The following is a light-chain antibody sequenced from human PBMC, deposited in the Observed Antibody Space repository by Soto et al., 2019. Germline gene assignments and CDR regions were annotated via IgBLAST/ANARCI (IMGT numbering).Light chain of an antibody. Sequence: SYELTQPPSVSVSPGQTASITGSGDKLGDKYACWYQQKPGQSPVLVIYQDSKRPSGIPERFSGSNSGNTATLTISGTQPMDEADYYCQAWDSSTEVFGGGTKLTVL. CDR2: QDS. CDR1: KLGDKY. V-gene: IGLV3-1*01. J-gene: IGLJ3*02. CDR3: QAWDSSTEV.